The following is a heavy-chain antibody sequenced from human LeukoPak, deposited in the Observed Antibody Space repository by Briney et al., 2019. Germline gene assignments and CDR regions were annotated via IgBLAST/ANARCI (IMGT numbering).Heavy chain of an antibody. J-gene: IGHJ5*02. Sequence: ASVKVSCKASGYTFTGYYMHWVRQAPGQGLEWMGWINPNSGGTNYAQKFQDRVTMTRDTSISTAYMELSRLRSDDTAVYYCAREAVGATNNWFDPWGQGTLVTVSS. CDR2: INPNSGGT. CDR1: GYTFTGYY. V-gene: IGHV1-2*02. D-gene: IGHD1-26*01. CDR3: AREAVGATNNWFDP.